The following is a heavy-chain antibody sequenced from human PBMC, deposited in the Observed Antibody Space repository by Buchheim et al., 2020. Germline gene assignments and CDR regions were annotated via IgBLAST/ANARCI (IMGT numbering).Heavy chain of an antibody. CDR2: ISYDGSNK. J-gene: IGHJ4*02. D-gene: IGHD3-22*01. CDR1: GFTFSSYG. CDR3: AKHLDSSGYHFDY. Sequence: QVQLVESGGGVVQPGRSLRLSCAASGFTFSSYGMHWVRQAPGKGLEWVAVISYDGSNKYYEDSVKGRFTIFRAQSKNTLYLQMNSLRAEDTAVYYCAKHLDSSGYHFDYWGQGTL. V-gene: IGHV3-30*18.